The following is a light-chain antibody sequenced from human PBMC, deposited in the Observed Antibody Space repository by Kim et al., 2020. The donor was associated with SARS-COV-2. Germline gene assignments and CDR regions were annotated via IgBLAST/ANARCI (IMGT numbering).Light chain of an antibody. J-gene: IGLJ1*01. CDR2: GNN. CDR1: SYNNGAVYD. Sequence: QRVTISCDGGSYNNGAVYDVHWYQPLPGTGPKRLVFGNNSRPSGVPDRFSGSKSGTSASLAITGLQAEDEADYYCQSYDSSLSGYVFGTGTKVTVL. V-gene: IGLV1-40*01. CDR3: QSYDSSLSGYV.